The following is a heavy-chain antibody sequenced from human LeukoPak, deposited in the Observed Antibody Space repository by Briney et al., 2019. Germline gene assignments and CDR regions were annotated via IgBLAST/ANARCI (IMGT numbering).Heavy chain of an antibody. Sequence: SVKVSCKATSRISWVRQAPGQGLEWMGGIIPIYGRANYSQKFQGRVTMTADESTRTVTMQLSSLRSEDTAVYYCAGFFYDNTNDAFDIWGQGTVVTVS. CDR2: IIPIYGRA. D-gene: IGHD2/OR15-2a*01. V-gene: IGHV1-69*13. CDR1: TSR. CDR3: AGFFYDNTNDAFDI. J-gene: IGHJ3*02.